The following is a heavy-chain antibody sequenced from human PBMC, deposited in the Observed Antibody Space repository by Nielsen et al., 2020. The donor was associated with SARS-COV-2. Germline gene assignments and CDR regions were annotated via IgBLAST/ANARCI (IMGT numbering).Heavy chain of an antibody. CDR1: GFRFDDYA. V-gene: IGHV3-9*01. CDR3: ARVGFYGDPEYLDY. CDR2: ISGNRNTI. D-gene: IGHD4-17*01. Sequence: GGTLRLSCAASGFRFDDYAMHWVRQVPGKGLEWVSGISGNRNTIVYVDSVKGRFTISRDNARNTLYLQMNSLRVEDTAVYYCARVGFYGDPEYLDYWGPGTLVTVSS. J-gene: IGHJ4*02.